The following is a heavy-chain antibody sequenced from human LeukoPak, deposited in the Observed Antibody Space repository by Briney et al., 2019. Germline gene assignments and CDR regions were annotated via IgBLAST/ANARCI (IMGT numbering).Heavy chain of an antibody. J-gene: IGHJ4*02. CDR2: IGYSSSSI. CDR1: GFTFTTYS. CDR3: ARDPFDY. V-gene: IGHV3-21*01. Sequence: SGGSLRLSCAASGFTFTTYSMNWVGQAPGKGLEWVSSIGYSSSSIYYADSVKGRFTISRDNAKNSLYLQMNSLRAEDTAVYYCARDPFDYWGQGTLVTVSS.